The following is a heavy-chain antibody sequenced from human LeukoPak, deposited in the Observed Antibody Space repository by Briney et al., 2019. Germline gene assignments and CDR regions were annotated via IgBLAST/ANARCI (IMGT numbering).Heavy chain of an antibody. Sequence: SETLSLTCTVSGGSIRSYYWNWIRQAPGKGLEWVGFISYSGYTSYSPSLKSRVAISVDTARSQFFLRLNSMTAADTAIYYCARGRNDNGGMFFDSWAQGNLVTVSS. CDR3: ARGRNDNGGMFFDS. V-gene: IGHV4-59*01. CDR1: GGSIRSYY. J-gene: IGHJ4*02. D-gene: IGHD4-23*01. CDR2: ISYSGYT.